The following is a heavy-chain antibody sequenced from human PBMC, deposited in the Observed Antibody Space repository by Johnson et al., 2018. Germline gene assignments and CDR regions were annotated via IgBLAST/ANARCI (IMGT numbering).Heavy chain of an antibody. CDR2: ISWNRGSI. V-gene: IGHV3-9*01. D-gene: IGHD6-13*01. CDR3: AKDYSSYYYYMDV. J-gene: IGHJ6*03. CDR1: GFTFSSCA. Sequence: VQLVQSGGGLVQXGGSLRLSCAASGFTFSSCAMNWVRQAPGKGLEWVSGISWNRGSIGYADSVKGRFTISRDNAKNSLYLQMNSLRAEDTALYYCAKDYSSYYYYMDVWGKGTTVTVSS.